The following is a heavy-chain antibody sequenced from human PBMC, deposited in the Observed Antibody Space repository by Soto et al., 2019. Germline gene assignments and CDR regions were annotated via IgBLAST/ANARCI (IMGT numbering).Heavy chain of an antibody. V-gene: IGHV1-18*04. CDR2: ISAYNGNT. CDR3: ARDLGGSYLRYYYGMDV. Sequence: ASVKVSCKASGYTFTSYGISWVRQAPGQGLEWMGWISAYNGNTNYAQKLQGRATMTTDTSTSTAYMELRSLRSDDTAVYYCARDLGGSYLRYYYGMDVWGQGTTVTVSS. D-gene: IGHD1-26*01. J-gene: IGHJ6*02. CDR1: GYTFTSYG.